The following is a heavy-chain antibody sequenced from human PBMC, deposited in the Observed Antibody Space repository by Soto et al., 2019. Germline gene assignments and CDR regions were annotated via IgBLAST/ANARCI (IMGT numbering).Heavy chain of an antibody. CDR3: ARGGATIFGVIDS. D-gene: IGHD3-3*02. CDR1: GYSFFSYY. V-gene: IGHV1-46*01. CDR2: FLASGGNT. Sequence: GASVKVSWKASGYSFFSYYIHWGRLAPGQGLEWMGRFLASGGNTDYAQRFRGRVSMTRDTSTTNTVSLELTSLTSDDTAVYYCARGGATIFGVIDSWGQGTRVTVSS. J-gene: IGHJ4*02.